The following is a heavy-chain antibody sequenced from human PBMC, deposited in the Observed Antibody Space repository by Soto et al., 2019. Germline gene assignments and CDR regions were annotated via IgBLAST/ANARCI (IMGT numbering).Heavy chain of an antibody. J-gene: IGHJ5*02. D-gene: IGHD4-17*01. CDR3: ARLDYGDYPSFDP. V-gene: IGHV1-69*13. CDR1: GGTFSSYA. Sequence: SGKVSCKASGGTFSSYAISWVRQAPGQGLEWMGGIIPIFGTANYAQKFQGRVTITADESTSTAYMELSSLRSDDTAVYYCARLDYGDYPSFDPWGQGTLVTVSS. CDR2: IIPIFGTA.